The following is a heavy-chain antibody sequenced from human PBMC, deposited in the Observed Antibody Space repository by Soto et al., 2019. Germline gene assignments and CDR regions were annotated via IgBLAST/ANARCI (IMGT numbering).Heavy chain of an antibody. CDR2: ISGSGDVI. Sequence: LKISCAVSGFTFNSYAMTWVRQPPGKGLEWVSSISGSGDVIYYADSVKGRFTISRDNSKITLYLQLNSLRAEDTGIYYCAKYRSTSSGAEGFDYWGQGALVTVSS. V-gene: IGHV3-23*01. D-gene: IGHD2-2*01. CDR3: AKYRSTSSGAEGFDY. J-gene: IGHJ4*02. CDR1: GFTFNSYA.